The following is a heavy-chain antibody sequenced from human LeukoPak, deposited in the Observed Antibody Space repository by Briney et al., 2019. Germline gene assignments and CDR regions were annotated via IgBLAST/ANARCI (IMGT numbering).Heavy chain of an antibody. CDR1: GGSISSGGYY. CDR3: AREPYDILTDYYNPAGMDL. CDR2: IYYSGST. D-gene: IGHD3-9*01. J-gene: IGHJ6*01. Sequence: SETLSLTCTVSGGSISSGGYYWSWIRQHPGKGLEWIGYIYYSGSTYYNPSLKSRVTISVDTSKNQFSLKLSSVTAADTAVYYCAREPYDILTDYYNPAGMDLWAPGTTVTVSS. V-gene: IGHV4-31*03.